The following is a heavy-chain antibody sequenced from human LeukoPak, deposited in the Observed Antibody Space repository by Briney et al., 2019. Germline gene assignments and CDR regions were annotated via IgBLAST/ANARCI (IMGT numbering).Heavy chain of an antibody. J-gene: IGHJ4*02. CDR3: ARLARPFYDSSGYVDW. CDR2: IYYSGST. Sequence: SETLFLTCTVSGGSISSYYWSWIRQPPGKGLEWIGYIYYSGSTNYNPSLKSRVTISVDTSKNQFSLKLSSVTAADTAVYYCARLARPFYDSSGYVDWWGQGTLVTVSS. V-gene: IGHV4-59*12. D-gene: IGHD3-22*01. CDR1: GGSISSYY.